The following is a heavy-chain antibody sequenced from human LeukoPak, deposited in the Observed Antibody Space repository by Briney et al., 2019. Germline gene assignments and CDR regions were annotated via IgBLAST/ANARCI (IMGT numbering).Heavy chain of an antibody. CDR2: INPSGGST. CDR3: ARDFYGLYYDSSGYVFDY. Sequence: GASVKVSCKASGYTFTSYYMHWVRQAPGQGLEWMGIINPSGGSTSYAQKFQGRVTMTRDMSTSTVYMELSSLRSEDTAVYYCARDFYGLYYDSSGYVFDYWGKGTLSPSPQ. J-gene: IGHJ4*02. D-gene: IGHD3-22*01. V-gene: IGHV1-46*01. CDR1: GYTFTSYY.